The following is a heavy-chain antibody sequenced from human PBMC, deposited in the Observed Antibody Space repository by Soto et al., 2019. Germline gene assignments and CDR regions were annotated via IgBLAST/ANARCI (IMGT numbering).Heavy chain of an antibody. CDR1: GFTFSSYS. Sequence: PGGSLRLSCAASGFTFSSYSMNWVRQAPGKGLEWVSSISSSSSYIYYADSVKGRFTISRDNAKNSLYLQMNSLRAEDTAVYYCARYSPWASNDYDYWGQGTLVTVSS. CDR3: ARYSPWASNDYDY. V-gene: IGHV3-21*01. D-gene: IGHD2-21*01. CDR2: ISSSSSYI. J-gene: IGHJ4*02.